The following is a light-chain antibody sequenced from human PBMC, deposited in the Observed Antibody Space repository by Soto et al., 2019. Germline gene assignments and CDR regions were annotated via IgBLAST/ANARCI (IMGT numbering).Light chain of an antibody. J-gene: IGLJ1*01. CDR3: SSYTSGSTLV. V-gene: IGLV2-14*01. CDR2: DVS. Sequence: QSVLTQPASVSGSPGQSITISCTGTNSDVGDYNYVSWYQRHPGKAPKLMIYDVSDRPSGVSNRFSGSKSGNTASLTISGLQAEDEADYYCSSYTSGSTLVFGTGTKVTVL. CDR1: NSDVGDYNY.